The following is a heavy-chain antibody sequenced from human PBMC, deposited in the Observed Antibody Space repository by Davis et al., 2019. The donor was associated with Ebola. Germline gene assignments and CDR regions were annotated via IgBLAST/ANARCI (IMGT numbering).Heavy chain of an antibody. J-gene: IGHJ5*02. CDR2: ISAYNGNT. D-gene: IGHD6-6*01. Sequence: ASVKVSCKASGYTFTSYGISWVRQAPGQGLEWMGWISAYNGNTNYAQKLQGRVTMTTDTSTSTAYMELRSLRSDDTAVYYCAREQDLYSSSFWFDPWGQGTLVTVSS. V-gene: IGHV1-18*04. CDR3: AREQDLYSSSFWFDP. CDR1: GYTFTSYG.